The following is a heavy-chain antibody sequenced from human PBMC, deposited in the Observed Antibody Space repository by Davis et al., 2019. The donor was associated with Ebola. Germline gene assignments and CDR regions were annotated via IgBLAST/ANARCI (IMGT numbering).Heavy chain of an antibody. J-gene: IGHJ6*02. Sequence: GESLKISCKGSGYSFTSYWIGWVRQMPGKGLEWMGIIYPGDSDTRYSPSFQGQVTISADKSISTAHLQWSSLKASDTAIYYCARRGIISSGSYSYGMDVWGQGTTVTVSS. CDR2: IYPGDSDT. V-gene: IGHV5-51*01. D-gene: IGHD6-19*01. CDR1: GYSFTSYW. CDR3: ARRGIISSGSYSYGMDV.